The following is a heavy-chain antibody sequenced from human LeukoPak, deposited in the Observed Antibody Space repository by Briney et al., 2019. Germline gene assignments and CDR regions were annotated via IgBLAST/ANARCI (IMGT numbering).Heavy chain of an antibody. V-gene: IGHV4-30-2*01. Sequence: SETLSLTCTVSGGSISSGGYYWSWIRQPPGKGLEWIGYIYHSGSTYYNPSLKSRVTISVDRSKNQFSLKLSSVTAADTAVYYCARGRGYCSSTSCPNYYMDVWGKGTTVTVSS. J-gene: IGHJ6*03. CDR1: GGSISSGGYY. CDR2: IYHSGST. D-gene: IGHD2-2*01. CDR3: ARGRGYCSSTSCPNYYMDV.